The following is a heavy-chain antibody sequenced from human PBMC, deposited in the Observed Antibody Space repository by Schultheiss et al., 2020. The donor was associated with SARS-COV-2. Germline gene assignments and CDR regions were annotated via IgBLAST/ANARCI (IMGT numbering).Heavy chain of an antibody. D-gene: IGHD5-18*01. V-gene: IGHV3-23*01. Sequence: GGSLRLSCAASGFTFDDYAMHWVRQAPGKGLEWVSAISGSGGSTYYADSVKGRFTISRDNAKNSLYLQMNSLRAEDTAVYYCARDRDGGIQLWFGYYYYGMDVWGQGTTVTVSS. CDR2: ISGSGGST. J-gene: IGHJ6*02. CDR3: ARDRDGGIQLWFGYYYYGMDV. CDR1: GFTFDDYA.